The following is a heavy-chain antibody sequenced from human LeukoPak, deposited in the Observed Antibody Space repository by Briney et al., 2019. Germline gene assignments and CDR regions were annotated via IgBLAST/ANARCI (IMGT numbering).Heavy chain of an antibody. Sequence: SETLSLTCTVSGGSISNSRYYWGWIRQPPGKGLEWIASIFYGGSTHYNPSLKSRVTILVDTSKNQFSLKMTSVTAAVTAVYYCARENYGDYVTWFDPWGQGTLVTVSS. V-gene: IGHV4-39*07. CDR2: IFYGGST. D-gene: IGHD4-17*01. J-gene: IGHJ5*02. CDR3: ARENYGDYVTWFDP. CDR1: GGSISNSRYY.